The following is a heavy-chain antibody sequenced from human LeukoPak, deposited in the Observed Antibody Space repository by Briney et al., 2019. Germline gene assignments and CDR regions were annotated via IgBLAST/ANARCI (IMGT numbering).Heavy chain of an antibody. CDR1: RFTFSTYW. CDR3: ASGNWNDRAFDI. Sequence: GGSLRLSCAASRFTFSTYWMSWVRQAPGKGLEWVANIKPDGGEKYYVDSAKGRFTISRDNAKNSLYLQMSSLRAEDTAVYHCASGNWNDRAFDIWGQGTMVTVSS. D-gene: IGHD1-20*01. V-gene: IGHV3-7*01. CDR2: IKPDGGEK. J-gene: IGHJ3*02.